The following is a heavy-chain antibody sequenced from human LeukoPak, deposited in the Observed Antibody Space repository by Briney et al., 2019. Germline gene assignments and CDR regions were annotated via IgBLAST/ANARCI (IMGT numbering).Heavy chain of an antibody. D-gene: IGHD2-15*01. CDR2: IYSGGST. V-gene: IGHV3-66*02. CDR3: ARDPPPYCSGGSCKTGP. CDR1: GFTVSSNY. J-gene: IGHJ5*02. Sequence: PGGSLRLSCAASGFTVSSNYMSWVRQAPRKGLEWVSVIYSGGSTYYADSVKGRFTISRDNSKNTLYLQMNSLRAEDTAVYYCARDPPPYCSGGSCKTGPWGQGTLVTVSS.